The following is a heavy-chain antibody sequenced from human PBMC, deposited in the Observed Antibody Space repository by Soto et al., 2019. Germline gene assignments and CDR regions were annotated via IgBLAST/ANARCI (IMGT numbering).Heavy chain of an antibody. CDR2: IYYSGST. CDR3: ARVRGGGPFDD. D-gene: IGHD1-26*01. V-gene: IGHV4-31*03. Sequence: PSETLSLTCTVSGGSISSGGYYWSWIRQHPGKGLEWIGYIYYSGSTYYNPSLKSRVTISVDTSQNQFSLKPGSVAAAGADVYYCARVRGGGPFDDWGQGTLVTVSS. CDR1: GGSISSGGYY. J-gene: IGHJ4*02.